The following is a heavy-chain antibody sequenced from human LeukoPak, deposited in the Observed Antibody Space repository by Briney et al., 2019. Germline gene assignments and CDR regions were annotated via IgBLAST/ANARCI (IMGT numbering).Heavy chain of an antibody. J-gene: IGHJ4*02. D-gene: IGHD3-22*01. Sequence: ASVKVSCKASGYTFTSYAISWVRQAPGQGLEWMGGIIPIFGTANYAQKFQGRVTITADESTSTAYMELSSLRSEDTAVYYCARTTRPHDDSSGYRNDYWGQGTLVTVSS. CDR1: GYTFTSYA. CDR2: IIPIFGTA. CDR3: ARTTRPHDDSSGYRNDY. V-gene: IGHV1-69*13.